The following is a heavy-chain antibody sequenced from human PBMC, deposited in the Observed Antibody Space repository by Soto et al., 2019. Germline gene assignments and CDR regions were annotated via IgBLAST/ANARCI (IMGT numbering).Heavy chain of an antibody. CDR3: AKDISSGWIKNCFDP. D-gene: IGHD6-19*01. Sequence: EVQLLESGGGLVQPGGSLRLSCAAAGFTFSSSAMSWVRQAPGKGLEWVSAISAGGGSTYYAGSVKGRFTISRDNTKDTLYLQMTSLRAEDTAVYYCAKDISSGWIKNCFDPWGQGTLVTVSS. V-gene: IGHV3-23*01. J-gene: IGHJ5*02. CDR1: GFTFSSSA. CDR2: ISAGGGST.